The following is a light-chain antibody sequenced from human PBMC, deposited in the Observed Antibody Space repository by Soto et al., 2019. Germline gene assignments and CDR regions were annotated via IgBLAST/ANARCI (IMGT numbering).Light chain of an antibody. CDR2: GAS. CDR3: QQYNSYRT. V-gene: IGKV1-5*01. J-gene: IGKJ1*01. Sequence: DIQMTQSPSPLSASVGDRVTITCRASQTISTYLNWYQQKPGKAPKLLIYGASSLQSGVPSRFSGSGSGTEFTLTISSLQPDDFATYYCQQYNSYRTFGQGTKVDIK. CDR1: QTISTY.